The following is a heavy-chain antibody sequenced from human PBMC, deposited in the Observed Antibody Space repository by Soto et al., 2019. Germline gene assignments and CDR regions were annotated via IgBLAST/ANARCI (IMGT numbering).Heavy chain of an antibody. J-gene: IGHJ3*02. CDR2: ILVDGRT. CDR1: GXICSSYA. V-gene: IGHV3-23*01. CDR3: AKATATGGGAFDI. D-gene: IGHD2-8*02. Sequence: GXSLSLSCEASGXICSSYAMSWVRQAPGKGLEGVSTILVDGRTFYVDSLKGRFTISRDSYQNTVYLQMNSLTAGYTALYYCAKATATGGGAFDICGQGTMVT.